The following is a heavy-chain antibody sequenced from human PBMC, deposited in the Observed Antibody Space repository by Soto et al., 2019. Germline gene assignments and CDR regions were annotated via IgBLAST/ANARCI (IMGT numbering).Heavy chain of an antibody. CDR3: ARSGTAARRILVY. Sequence: ASVKVSCKASGYTFTSYYMHWVRQAPGQGLEWMGVINPSGGSTSYAQKFQGRVTMTTDTSTSTVYMELSSLRSEDTAVYYCARSGTAARRILVYWGQGTLVTVSS. J-gene: IGHJ4*02. CDR2: INPSGGST. D-gene: IGHD6-6*01. V-gene: IGHV1-46*01. CDR1: GYTFTSYY.